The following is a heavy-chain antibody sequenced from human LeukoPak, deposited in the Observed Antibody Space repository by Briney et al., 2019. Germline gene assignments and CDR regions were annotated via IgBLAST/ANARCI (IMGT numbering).Heavy chain of an antibody. D-gene: IGHD2-2*01. CDR1: GGSISSSSYY. CDR2: IYYSGST. J-gene: IGHJ5*02. V-gene: IGHV4-39*07. CDR3: ARNVVPAAFGLNWFDP. Sequence: SETLSLTCTVSGGSISSSSYYWGWIRQPPGKGLEWIGSIYYSGSTYYNPSLKSRVTISVDTSKNQFSLKLSSVTAADTAVYYCARNVVPAAFGLNWFDPWGQGTLVTVSS.